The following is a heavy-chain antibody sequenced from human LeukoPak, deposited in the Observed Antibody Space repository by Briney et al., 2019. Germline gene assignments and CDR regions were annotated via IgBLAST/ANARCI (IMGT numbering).Heavy chain of an antibody. D-gene: IGHD4-11*01. Sequence: PSETLSLTCTVTGGSISSHYWSWIRQPAGKGLEWIGRIYTSGSTNYNPSLKSRVTMSVDTSKNQFSLKLSSVTAADTAVYYCARDTVTATVTNYYYYYMDVWGKGTTVTVSS. V-gene: IGHV4-4*07. CDR1: GGSISSHY. CDR2: IYTSGST. J-gene: IGHJ6*03. CDR3: ARDTVTATVTNYYYYYMDV.